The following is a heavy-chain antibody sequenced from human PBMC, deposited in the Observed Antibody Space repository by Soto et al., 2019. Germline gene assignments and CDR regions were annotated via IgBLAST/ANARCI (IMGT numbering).Heavy chain of an antibody. CDR3: AAVPMTTVTSYFDY. J-gene: IGHJ4*02. V-gene: IGHV1-58*01. CDR1: GFTFTSSA. Sequence: SVKVSCKASGFTFTSSAVQWVRQARGQRLEWIGWIVVGSGNTNYAQKFQERVTITRDMSTSTAYMELSSLRSEDTAVYYCAAVPMTTVTSYFDYWGQGTLVTVSS. D-gene: IGHD4-4*01. CDR2: IVVGSGNT.